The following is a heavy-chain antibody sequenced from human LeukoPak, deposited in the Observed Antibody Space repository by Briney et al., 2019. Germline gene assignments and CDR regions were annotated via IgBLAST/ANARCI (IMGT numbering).Heavy chain of an antibody. CDR2: IYHTGST. CDR3: ARVSGWNPLEAAHLDY. Sequence: SGTLSLTCAVSGGSISSSSWWTWVRQPPGKGLEWIGEIYHTGSTNYNPSLKSRLTISVDKSNSQFSLKLNSVTAADTAVYYCARVSGWNPLEAAHLDYWGQGTLVTVSS. J-gene: IGHJ4*02. D-gene: IGHD6-19*01. V-gene: IGHV4-4*02. CDR1: GGSISSSSW.